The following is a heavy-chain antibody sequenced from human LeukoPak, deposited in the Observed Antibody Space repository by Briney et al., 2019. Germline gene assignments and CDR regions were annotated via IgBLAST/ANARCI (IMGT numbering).Heavy chain of an antibody. D-gene: IGHD3-22*01. CDR1: GFTFSTYS. V-gene: IGHV3-21*01. CDR3: ARDGASDSSGYSCLDY. J-gene: IGHJ4*02. Sequence: GGSLRLSCAASGFTFSTYSMNWVRQAPGKGLEWVSSINSSSSYIYYADSVKGRFTISRDNAKNSLYLQMNSLRAEDTAVYYCARDGASDSSGYSCLDYWGQGTLVTVSS. CDR2: INSSSSYI.